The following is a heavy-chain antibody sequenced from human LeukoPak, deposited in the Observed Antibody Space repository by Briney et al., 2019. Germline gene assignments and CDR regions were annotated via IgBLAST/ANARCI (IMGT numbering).Heavy chain of an antibody. D-gene: IGHD3-9*01. CDR2: IYYSGST. CDR1: GGSISSGGYY. CDR3: ARAPIDYDILTGYYDY. V-gene: IGHV4-31*03. J-gene: IGHJ4*02. Sequence: SETLSLTCTVSGGSISSGGYYWSWIRQHPGKGLEWFGYIYYSGSTYYNPSLKSRVTISVDTSKNQFSLKLSSVTAADTAVYYCARAPIDYDILTGYYDYWGQGTLVTVSS.